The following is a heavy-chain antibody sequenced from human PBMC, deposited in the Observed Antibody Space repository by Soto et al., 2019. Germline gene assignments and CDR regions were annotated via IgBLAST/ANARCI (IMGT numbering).Heavy chain of an antibody. V-gene: IGHV1-18*01. J-gene: IGHJ4*02. CDR1: GYTFTSYG. CDR2: ISAYNGNT. D-gene: IGHD6-13*01. CDR3: ARGESVIAAAGRYYFDY. Sequence: QVQLVQSGAEVKKPGASVKVSCKASGYTFTSYGISWVRQAPGQGLEWMGWISAYNGNTNYAQKLQGRVTMTADTSTSTAYRERRSLRSDDTAVYYCARGESVIAAAGRYYFDYWGQGTLVTVSS.